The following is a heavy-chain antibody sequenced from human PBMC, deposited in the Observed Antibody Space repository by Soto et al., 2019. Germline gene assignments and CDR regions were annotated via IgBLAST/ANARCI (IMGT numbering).Heavy chain of an antibody. D-gene: IGHD3-22*01. J-gene: IGHJ4*02. CDR3: VKGEYYYDTTGYYPFDH. CDR2: ISTDGGNT. Sequence: EVPLVESGGGLVQPGGSLRLSCSASGFTFSFYAMHWVRQAPGKGLEFVSAISTDGGNTHYADSVKGRFTISRDNSKNTQYLQMSSLTAEDTAVYYCVKGEYYYDTTGYYPFDHWGQGTLVIVSS. CDR1: GFTFSFYA. V-gene: IGHV3-64D*06.